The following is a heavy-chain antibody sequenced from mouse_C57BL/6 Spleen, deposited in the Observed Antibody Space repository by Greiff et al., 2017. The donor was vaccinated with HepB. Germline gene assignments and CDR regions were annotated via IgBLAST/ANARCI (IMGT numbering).Heavy chain of an antibody. J-gene: IGHJ2*01. D-gene: IGHD1-1*01. CDR3: ARSYGSSYLDY. CDR2: IDPSDSYT. CDR1: GYTFTSYW. Sequence: VQLQQSGAELVKPGASVKLSCKASGYTFTSYWMQWVKQRPGQGLEWIGEIDPSDSYTNYNQKFKGKATLTVDTSSSTAYMQLSSLTSEDSAVYYGARSYGSSYLDYWGQGTTLTVSS. V-gene: IGHV1-50*01.